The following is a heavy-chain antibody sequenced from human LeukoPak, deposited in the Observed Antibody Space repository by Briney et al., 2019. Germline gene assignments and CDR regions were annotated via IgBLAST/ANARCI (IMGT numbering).Heavy chain of an antibody. J-gene: IGHJ6*02. V-gene: IGHV1-2*02. CDR1: GYTFTGYY. CDR2: INPNSGGT. Sequence: GASVKVSCTASGYTFTGYYMHWVRQAPGQGLEWMGWINPNSGGTNYAQKFQGRVTMTRDTSISTAYMELSRLRSDDTAVYYCARGAATSDYGMDVWGQGTTVTVSS. D-gene: IGHD2-15*01. CDR3: ARGAATSDYGMDV.